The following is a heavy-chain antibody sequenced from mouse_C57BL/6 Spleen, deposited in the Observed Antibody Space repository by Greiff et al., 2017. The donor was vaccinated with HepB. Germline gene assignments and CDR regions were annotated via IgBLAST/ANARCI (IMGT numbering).Heavy chain of an antibody. CDR2: INPSSGYT. CDR1: GYTFTSYW. V-gene: IGHV1-7*01. Sequence: QVQLKESGAELAKPGASVKLSCKASGYTFTSYWMHWVKQRPGQGLEWIGYINPSSGYTKYNQKFKDKATLTADKSSSTAYMQLSSLTYEDSAVYYCVGAQAHFDYWGQGTTLTVSS. CDR3: VGAQAHFDY. D-gene: IGHD3-2*02. J-gene: IGHJ2*01.